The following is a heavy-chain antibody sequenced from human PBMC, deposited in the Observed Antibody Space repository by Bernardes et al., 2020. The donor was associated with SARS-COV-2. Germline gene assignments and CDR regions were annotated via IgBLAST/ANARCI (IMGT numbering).Heavy chain of an antibody. CDR1: GYTFSGYY. V-gene: IGHV1-2*04. CDR2: INPNSGGT. Sequence: ASVKVSCKASGYTFSGYYIHWVRQAPGQGLEWMGWINPNSGGTMFAQKFEGWVTMTRDTSISTVYLELNRLRSGDTAIYYCAREMSERYCLGGSCHSSYNYAMAVWGQGTTVTVSS. CDR3: AREMSERYCLGGSCHSSYNYAMAV. D-gene: IGHD2-15*01. J-gene: IGHJ6*02.